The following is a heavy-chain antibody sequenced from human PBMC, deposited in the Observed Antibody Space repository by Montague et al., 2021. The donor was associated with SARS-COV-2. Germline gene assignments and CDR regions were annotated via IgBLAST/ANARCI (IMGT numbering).Heavy chain of an antibody. J-gene: IGHJ2*01. CDR1: VGSFSGYY. D-gene: IGHD5-18*01. Sequence: SETLSLTCAVYVGSFSGYYWSWIRQPPGKGLEWIGYIYHSGNTKYNPSLKSRVSISVDTSKNQFSLRLSSVTAADTAVYYCAREYRIELWQTNWYFGLWGRGTLVTVSS. CDR3: AREYRIELWQTNWYFGL. CDR2: IYHSGNT. V-gene: IGHV4-59*01.